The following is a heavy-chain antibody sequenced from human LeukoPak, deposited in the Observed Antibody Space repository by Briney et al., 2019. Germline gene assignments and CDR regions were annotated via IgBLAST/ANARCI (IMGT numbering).Heavy chain of an antibody. CDR1: GYTFTSYA. CDR3: AREVVPAATYMDV. D-gene: IGHD2-2*01. CDR2: ISAYNGNT. V-gene: IGHV1-18*01. J-gene: IGHJ6*03. Sequence: ASVKVSCKASGYTFTSYAITWVRQAPGQGLEWLGWISAYNGNTNYAQRLQGRVTMTTDTSTSTAYMELRSLRSDDTAVYYCAREVVPAATYMDVWGKGTTVTISS.